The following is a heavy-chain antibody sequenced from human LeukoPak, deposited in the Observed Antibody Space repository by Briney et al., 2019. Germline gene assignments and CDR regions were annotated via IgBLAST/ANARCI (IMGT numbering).Heavy chain of an antibody. CDR2: IKQDGSEK. V-gene: IGHV3-7*01. CDR3: ARAGRKSRGVDLVRKKETGYYYYMDV. J-gene: IGHJ6*03. D-gene: IGHD3-10*02. Sequence: GGSLRLSYAASEFTFFTYSMSWVRQAPGKGLEWVANIKQDGSEKYYVDSVKGRFTISRDNAKNSLYLQMNSLIAEDTAVYYCARAGRKSRGVDLVRKKETGYYYYMDVWGKGTTVTVSS. CDR1: EFTFFTYS.